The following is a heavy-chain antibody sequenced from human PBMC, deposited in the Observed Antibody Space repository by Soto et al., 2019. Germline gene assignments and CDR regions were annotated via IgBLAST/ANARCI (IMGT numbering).Heavy chain of an antibody. CDR2: MNPNSGNT. V-gene: IGHV1-8*01. Sequence: ASVKVSCKASGYTFTSYDINWVRQATGQGLEWMGWMNPNSGNTGYAQKFQGRVTMTRNTSISTAYMELSSLRSEDTAVYYCAREDYGSGSLDYWGQGTLVTVSS. CDR1: GYTFTSYD. J-gene: IGHJ4*02. CDR3: AREDYGSGSLDY. D-gene: IGHD3-10*01.